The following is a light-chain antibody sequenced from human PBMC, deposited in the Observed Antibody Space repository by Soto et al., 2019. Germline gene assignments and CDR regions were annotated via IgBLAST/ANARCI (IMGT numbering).Light chain of an antibody. CDR2: DVR. CDR3: SSFTSRNVVI. Sequence: QSVLSQPASVSGSPGQAITISCTRSTNDVGGYDYVSWYQQHPGRAPKLMIFDVRSRPSGVSNRFSGSKSGNTASLTISGLQTEDEADYYCSSFTSRNVVIFGGGTKLTVL. V-gene: IGLV2-14*03. J-gene: IGLJ2*01. CDR1: TNDVGGYDY.